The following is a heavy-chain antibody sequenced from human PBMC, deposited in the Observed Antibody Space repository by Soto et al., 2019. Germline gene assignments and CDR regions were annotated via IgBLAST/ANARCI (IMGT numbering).Heavy chain of an antibody. D-gene: IGHD6-6*01. V-gene: IGHV1-69*13. CDR2: IIPIFGTA. CDR3: ARFEYSSSSDTPYYYYYGMDV. CDR1: GGTFSSYA. Sequence: RASVKVSCKASGGTFSSYAISWVRQAPGQGLEWMGGIIPIFGTANYAQKFQGRVTITADESTSTAYMELSSLRSEDTAVYYCARFEYSSSSDTPYYYYYGMDVWGQGTTVTVSS. J-gene: IGHJ6*02.